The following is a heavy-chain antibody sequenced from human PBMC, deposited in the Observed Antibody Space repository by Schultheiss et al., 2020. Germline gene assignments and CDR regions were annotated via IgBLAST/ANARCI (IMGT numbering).Heavy chain of an antibody. CDR3: ARGCSSTSCYWSGYYYMDV. CDR1: GFTFSNAW. D-gene: IGHD2-2*01. CDR2: ISSNGGST. V-gene: IGHV3-64*04. J-gene: IGHJ6*03. Sequence: GGSLRLSCAASGFTFSNAWMSWVRQAPGKGLEYVSAISSNGGSTYYADSVKGRFTISRDNSKNTLYLQMNSLRAEDTAVYYCARGCSSTSCYWSGYYYMDVWGKGTTVNVSS.